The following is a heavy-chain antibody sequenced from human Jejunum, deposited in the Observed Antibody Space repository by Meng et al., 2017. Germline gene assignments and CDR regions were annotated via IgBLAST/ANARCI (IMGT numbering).Heavy chain of an antibody. CDR3: ARERVTPTKGLDC. J-gene: IGHJ4*02. CDR1: GGPISSGSYY. CDR2: IYSSGST. D-gene: IGHD1/OR15-1a*01. Sequence: SETLSLTCTVSGGPISSGSYYWNWIRQPAGKGLEWIGRIYSSGSTTYNPSLESRVTISVDTSNNQFSLKLTSVTAADMAVYYCARERVTPTKGLDCWGQGTLVTVSS. V-gene: IGHV4-61*02.